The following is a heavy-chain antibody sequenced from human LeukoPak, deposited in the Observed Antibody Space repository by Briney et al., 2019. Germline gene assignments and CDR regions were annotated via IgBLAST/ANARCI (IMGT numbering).Heavy chain of an antibody. CDR2: ISSSSSTI. J-gene: IGHJ4*02. CDR1: GFTFSSYS. D-gene: IGHD6-19*01. CDR3: ARAAGTEEYYFDY. V-gene: IGHV3-48*04. Sequence: AGGSLRLSCAASGFTFSSYSMNWVRQAPGKGLEWVSYISSSSSTIYYADSVKGRFTISRDNAKNTLYLQMNSLRAEDTAVYYCARAAGTEEYYFDYWGQGTLVTVSS.